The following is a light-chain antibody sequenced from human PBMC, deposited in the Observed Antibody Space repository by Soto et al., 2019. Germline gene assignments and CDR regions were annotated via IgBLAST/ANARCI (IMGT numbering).Light chain of an antibody. J-gene: IGKJ1*01. CDR2: LGS. CDR3: MQALQTPWT. CDR1: QSLLHSNGYNY. V-gene: IGKV2-28*01. Sequence: DIVMTQSPLSLPVTPGEPASISCRSSQSLLHSNGYNYLDWYLQKPGQSPQFLIYLGSNRASGVPDRFSGSGSGTDFTLKISRGEAEDVGVYYCMQALQTPWTFGQGTKVEIK.